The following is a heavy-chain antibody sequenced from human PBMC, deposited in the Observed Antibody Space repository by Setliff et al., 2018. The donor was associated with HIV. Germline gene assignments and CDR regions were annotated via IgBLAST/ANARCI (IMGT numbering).Heavy chain of an antibody. D-gene: IGHD6-13*01. Sequence: GGSLRLSCAASGFTFSDYYMSWIRQAPGKGLEWVSYISNSGSTIYYADSVKGRSTIFRDNAKNSVFLQMNSLRAEDTGVYYCATQTGFYNSHWYDYWGQGTMVTVSS. V-gene: IGHV3-11*04. CDR1: GFTFSDYY. J-gene: IGHJ4*02. CDR3: ATQTGFYNSHWYDY. CDR2: ISNSGSTI.